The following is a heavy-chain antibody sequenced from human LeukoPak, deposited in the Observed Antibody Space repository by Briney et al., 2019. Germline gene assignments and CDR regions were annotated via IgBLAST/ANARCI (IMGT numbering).Heavy chain of an antibody. CDR1: GFTVSSNY. J-gene: IGHJ4*02. Sequence: GGSLRLSCAASGFTVSSNYMSWVRQAPGKGLEWVSIIYSGDNTYYADSVKGRFTISRDNAKNSLYLQMNSMRADDTAVYYCARRTALEQYFDYWGQGTLVTVSS. CDR3: ARRTALEQYFDY. V-gene: IGHV3-53*01. CDR2: IYSGDNT. D-gene: IGHD1/OR15-1a*01.